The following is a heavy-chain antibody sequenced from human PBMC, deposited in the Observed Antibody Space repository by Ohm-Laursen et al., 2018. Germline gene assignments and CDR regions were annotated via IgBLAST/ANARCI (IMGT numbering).Heavy chain of an antibody. CDR2: VYYSGST. Sequence: SETLSLTCTVSGGSISSYYWSWIRQPPGRGLEWIGNVYYSGSTNYNPSLKSRVTISVDTSKNQFSLNLSSVTAADTAVYYCARRAGSPYWYFDLWGRATLVTASS. J-gene: IGHJ2*01. CDR3: ARRAGSPYWYFDL. V-gene: IGHV4-59*08. CDR1: GGSISSYY. D-gene: IGHD6-13*01.